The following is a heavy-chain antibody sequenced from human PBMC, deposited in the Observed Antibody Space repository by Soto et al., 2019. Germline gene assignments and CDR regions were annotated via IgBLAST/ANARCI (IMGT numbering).Heavy chain of an antibody. CDR2: IYHSGST. CDR1: GGSISSSNW. D-gene: IGHD1-26*01. J-gene: IGHJ6*02. V-gene: IGHV4-4*02. CDR3: ARVSGSYYYGMDV. Sequence: QVQLQESGPGLVKPSGTLSLTCAVSGGSISSSNWWRWVRQPPGKGLEWSGEIYHSGSTNYNPSLKSRVTISVDKSKNPVTLKLSSVTAADTAVYYCARVSGSYYYGMDVWGQGTTVTVSS.